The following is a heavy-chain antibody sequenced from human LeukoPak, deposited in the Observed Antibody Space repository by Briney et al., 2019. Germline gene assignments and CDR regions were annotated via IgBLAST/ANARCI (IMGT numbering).Heavy chain of an antibody. D-gene: IGHD2-8*02. Sequence: PSETLSLTCTVSGGSISSSIYYWDWIRQPPGKGLEWIGSIYYSGSTYYNPLLKSRATISVNTSKNQFSLKLTSVTAPDTAVYYCARRPIRTSATYFFDYWGQGTLVTVSS. CDR3: ARRPIRTSATYFFDY. J-gene: IGHJ4*02. V-gene: IGHV4-39*01. CDR1: GGSISSSIYY. CDR2: IYYSGST.